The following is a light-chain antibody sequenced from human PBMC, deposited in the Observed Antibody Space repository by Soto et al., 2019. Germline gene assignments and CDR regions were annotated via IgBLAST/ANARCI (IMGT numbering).Light chain of an antibody. V-gene: IGKV3-15*01. J-gene: IGKJ2*01. Sequence: EIVMTQSPATLSVSPGARATLSCRASQSVSSNVAWYQQIPGQTPRLLIYGASTRATGVPVRFSGSASGTEFTLTISGLQSEDFAVYYCHQYDDGPYTFGQGTKVDIK. CDR2: GAS. CDR3: HQYDDGPYT. CDR1: QSVSSN.